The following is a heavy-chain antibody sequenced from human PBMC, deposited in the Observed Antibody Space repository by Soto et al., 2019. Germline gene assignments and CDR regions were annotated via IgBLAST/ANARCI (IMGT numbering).Heavy chain of an antibody. D-gene: IGHD3-22*01. CDR2: IYHSGST. V-gene: IGHV4-4*03. J-gene: IGHJ3*02. CDR3: ARDKIASSGYGFGGAFDI. CDR1: AGTLSSSNW. Sequence: PPEKLPLTCAVSAGTLSSSNWWSWVRQPPGKGLEWIGEIYHSGSTNYNPSLKSRVTISVDKSRSQFSLKLSSVTAADTAVYYCARDKIASSGYGFGGAFDIWGQGTMVT.